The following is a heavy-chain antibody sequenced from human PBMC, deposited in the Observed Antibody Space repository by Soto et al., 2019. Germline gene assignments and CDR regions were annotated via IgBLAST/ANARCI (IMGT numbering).Heavy chain of an antibody. CDR3: ARSHGDKFYYYYGMDV. CDR2: INHSGST. V-gene: IGHV4-34*01. Sequence: SETLSLTCAVYGGSFSGYYWSWIRQPPGKGLEWIGEINHSGSTNYNPSLKSRVTISVDTSKNQFSLKLSSVTAADTAVYYCARSHGDKFYYYYGMDVWGQGTKVTVSS. CDR1: GGSFSGYY. J-gene: IGHJ6*02. D-gene: IGHD4-17*01.